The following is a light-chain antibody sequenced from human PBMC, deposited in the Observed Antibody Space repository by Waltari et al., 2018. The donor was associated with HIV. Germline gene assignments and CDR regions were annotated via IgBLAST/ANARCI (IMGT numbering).Light chain of an antibody. CDR3: ATWSAVLRAWV. CDR1: PSSSQFTS. CDR2: DIS. V-gene: IGLV1-47*01. J-gene: IGLJ3*02. Sequence: QSVLTPPPSTSAAPGQRVTISSSGDPSSSQFTSLSLYQQLPGAAPKLLIYDISHRPSGVPDRFSGSKSGASASLAITSLRSEDEGLYYCATWSAVLRAWVFGGGTKLTVL.